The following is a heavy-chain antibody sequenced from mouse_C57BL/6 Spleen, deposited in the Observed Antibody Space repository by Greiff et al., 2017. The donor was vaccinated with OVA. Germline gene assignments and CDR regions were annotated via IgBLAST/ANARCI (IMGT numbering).Heavy chain of an antibody. J-gene: IGHJ2*01. Sequence: VQLQQSGPELVKPGASVKIPCKASGYTFTDYNMDWVKQSHGKSLEWIGDIYPNNGGTIYNQKFKGKATLTVDKSSSTAYMELRSLTSEDTAVYYCALGGGNFDDWGQGTTLTVSS. D-gene: IGHD2-1*01. V-gene: IGHV1-18*01. CDR3: ALGGGNFDD. CDR2: IYPNNGGT. CDR1: GYTFTDYN.